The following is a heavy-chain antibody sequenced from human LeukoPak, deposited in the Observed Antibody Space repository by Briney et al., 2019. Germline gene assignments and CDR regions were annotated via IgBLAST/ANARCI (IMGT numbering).Heavy chain of an antibody. CDR3: AKARYYDSSGPFDY. J-gene: IGHJ4*02. CDR2: ITGSGGST. D-gene: IGHD3-22*01. V-gene: IGHV3-23*01. Sequence: PGGSLRLSCAASGFTFSNYGMNWVRQAPGKGLEWVSGITGSGGSTYYADSVKGRFTISRDKSKNTLDLQMNSLRAEDTAVYYCAKARYYDSSGPFDYWGQGTLVTVSS. CDR1: GFTFSNYG.